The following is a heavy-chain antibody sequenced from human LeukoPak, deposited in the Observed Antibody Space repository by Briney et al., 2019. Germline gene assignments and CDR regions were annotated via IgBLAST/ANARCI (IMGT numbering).Heavy chain of an antibody. CDR1: GGSVSSGSYY. CDR2: IYYSGST. J-gene: IGHJ6*04. D-gene: IGHD3-16*01. CDR3: ARMRLGGSRSRSGPYYYYGMDV. V-gene: IGHV4-61*01. Sequence: SETLSLTCTVSGGSVSSGSYYWSWIRQPPGKGLEWIGYIYYSGSTNHNPSLKSRVTISVDTSKNQFSLKLSSVTAADTAVYYCARMRLGGSRSRSGPYYYYGMDVWGKGTTVTVSS.